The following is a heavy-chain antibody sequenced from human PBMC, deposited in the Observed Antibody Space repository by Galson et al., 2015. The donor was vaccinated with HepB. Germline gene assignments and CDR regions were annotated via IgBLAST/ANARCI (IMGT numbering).Heavy chain of an antibody. CDR3: AKDPVAAAGTPLYFDY. D-gene: IGHD6-13*01. J-gene: IGHJ4*02. CDR2: ISGSGSGT. V-gene: IGHV3-23*01. Sequence: SLRLSCAASGFTFSNYAMNWVRQAPGKGLEWVSGISGSGSGTYYADSIKGRFTISRDNSKDTLYLQMSGLTADDTAIYYCAKDPVAAAGTPLYFDYWGQGTLVTVSS. CDR1: GFTFSNYA.